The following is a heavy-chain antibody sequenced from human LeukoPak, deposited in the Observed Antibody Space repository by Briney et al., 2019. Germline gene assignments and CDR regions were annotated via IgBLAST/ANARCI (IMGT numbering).Heavy chain of an antibody. CDR3: ARGGYSSIWLNDY. J-gene: IGHJ4*02. Sequence: ASVKVSCKASGYTFTGYYMHWVRQAPGQGLEWMGWINPNSGGTNYAQKFQGRVTMTTDTSTSTAYMELGSLRSDDTAVYYCARGGYSSIWLNDYWGQGTLVTVSS. CDR1: GYTFTGYY. V-gene: IGHV1-2*02. D-gene: IGHD6-13*01. CDR2: INPNSGGT.